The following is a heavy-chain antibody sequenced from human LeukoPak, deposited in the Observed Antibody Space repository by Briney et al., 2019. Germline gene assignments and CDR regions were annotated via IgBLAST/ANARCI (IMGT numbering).Heavy chain of an antibody. V-gene: IGHV4-39*01. CDR2: IYYSGTT. CDR3: ARQISDYYYYYIDL. J-gene: IGHJ6*03. Sequence: SEXXSLTCTVSGGSISSSHYYWGWVRQPPGRGLEWIGTIYYSGTTYYNPSRESRVTMSEETSKKQFSLTLRSVTATDTAVYYCARQISDYYYYYIDLWGKGTTVTVSS. D-gene: IGHD3-3*01. CDR1: GGSISSSHYY.